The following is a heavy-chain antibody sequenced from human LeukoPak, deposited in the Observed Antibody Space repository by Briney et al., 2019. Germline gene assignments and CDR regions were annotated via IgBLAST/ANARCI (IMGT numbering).Heavy chain of an antibody. J-gene: IGHJ4*02. Sequence: EASVKVSCKASGYTFTGYYMHWVRQAPGQGLAWMGWINPNSGGTNYAQKFQGRVTMTRDTSISAAYMELSRLRSDDTAVYYCARAKSIADRFDYWGQGTLVTVSS. D-gene: IGHD6-6*01. CDR3: ARAKSIADRFDY. CDR2: INPNSGGT. V-gene: IGHV1-2*02. CDR1: GYTFTGYY.